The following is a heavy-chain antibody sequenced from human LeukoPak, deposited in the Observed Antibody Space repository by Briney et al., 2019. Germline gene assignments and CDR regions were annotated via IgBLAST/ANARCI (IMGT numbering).Heavy chain of an antibody. CDR2: IIPIFGTA. V-gene: IGHV1-69*05. Sequence: SVKVSCKASGGTFSSYAISWVRQAPGQGLEWMGGIIPIFGTANYAQKFLGRVTITTDESTSTAYMELSSLRSEDTAVYYCAVSGDILTGYTARSSGYPDDYWGQGTLVTVSS. CDR1: GGTFSSYA. CDR3: AVSGDILTGYTARSSGYPDDY. D-gene: IGHD3-9*01. J-gene: IGHJ4*02.